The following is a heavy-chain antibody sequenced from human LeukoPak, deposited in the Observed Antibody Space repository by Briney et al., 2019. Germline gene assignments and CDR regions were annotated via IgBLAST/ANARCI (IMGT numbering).Heavy chain of an antibody. CDR1: GFTFSIYW. J-gene: IGHJ4*02. D-gene: IGHD6-13*01. CDR2: IEEDGSKK. Sequence: TGGSLRLSCAASGFTFSIYWMSWVRQAPGKGLEWVANIEEDGSKKYSVDSVKGRFTISRDNAKNSLYLQMNSLRAEDTAVYYCARIGYSSNSFDYWGLGTLVTVSS. CDR3: ARIGYSSNSFDY. V-gene: IGHV3-7*04.